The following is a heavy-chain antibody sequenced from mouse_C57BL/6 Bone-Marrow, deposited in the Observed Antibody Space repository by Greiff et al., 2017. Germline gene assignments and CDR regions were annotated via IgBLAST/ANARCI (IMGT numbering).Heavy chain of an antibody. CDR3: ARKILYDYDGY. D-gene: IGHD2-4*01. CDR2: IHPNSGST. J-gene: IGHJ2*01. Sequence: QVQLQQPGAELVKPGASVKLSCKASGYTFTSYWMHWVKQRPRQGLEWIGMIHPNSGSTNYNEKFKSKATLTVDKSSSTAYMQLSSLTSEDSAVYYCARKILYDYDGYWGQGTTLTVSS. CDR1: GYTFTSYW. V-gene: IGHV1-64*01.